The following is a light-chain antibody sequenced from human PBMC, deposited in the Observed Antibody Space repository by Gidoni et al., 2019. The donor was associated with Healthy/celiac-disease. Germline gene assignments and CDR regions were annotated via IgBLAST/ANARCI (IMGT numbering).Light chain of an antibody. Sequence: IVLTQSPATLSLSPGARATLSCRASQSVSTYLAWYHQKPGQAPRLLIYNASNRATGIPARFSGSGSGTDFTLTISSLEPEDFAVYYCQQRSNWPITFGQGTRLEIK. CDR2: NAS. CDR3: QQRSNWPIT. CDR1: QSVSTY. J-gene: IGKJ5*01. V-gene: IGKV3-11*01.